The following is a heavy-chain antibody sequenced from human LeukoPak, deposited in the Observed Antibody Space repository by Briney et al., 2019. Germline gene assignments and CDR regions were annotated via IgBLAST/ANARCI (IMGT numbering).Heavy chain of an antibody. Sequence: PSETLSLTCTVSGGSTSSNPCSWMRQPPGKGLEWIGTYFNSGSTNYNPSLKSRATISVDTSKNQFSLKLSSVTAADTAVYYCVGAKQWLSFDIWGQGTMVSVSS. J-gene: IGHJ3*02. CDR2: YFNSGST. V-gene: IGHV4-4*09. D-gene: IGHD3-22*01. CDR3: VGAKQWLSFDI. CDR1: GGSTSSNP.